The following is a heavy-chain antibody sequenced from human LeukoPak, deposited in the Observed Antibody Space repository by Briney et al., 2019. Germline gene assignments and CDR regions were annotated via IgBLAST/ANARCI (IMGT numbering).Heavy chain of an antibody. Sequence: SETLSLTCAVYGGSFSGYYWSWIRQPPGKGLEWIGEINHSGSTNYNPSLKSRVTISVDTSKNQFSLKLSSVTAADTAVYYCASGRRGRRLNFFDYWDQGTLVTVSS. CDR2: INHSGST. CDR1: GGSFSGYY. D-gene: IGHD2-8*01. V-gene: IGHV4-34*01. J-gene: IGHJ4*02. CDR3: ASGRRGRRLNFFDY.